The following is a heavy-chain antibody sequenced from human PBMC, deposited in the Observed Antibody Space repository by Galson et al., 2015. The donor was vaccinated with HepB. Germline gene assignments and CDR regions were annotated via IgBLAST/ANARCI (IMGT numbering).Heavy chain of an antibody. J-gene: IGHJ6*02. CDR2: ISYDGSNK. D-gene: IGHD3-10*01. V-gene: IGHV3-30*04. CDR3: ARDVVRGTYYYGMDV. CDR1: GFTFSSYA. Sequence: SLRLSCAASGFTFSSYAMHWVRQAPGKGLEWVAVISYDGSNKYYADSVKGRFTISRDNSKNTLYLQMNSLRAEDTAVYYCARDVVRGTYYYGMDVWGQGTTVTVSS.